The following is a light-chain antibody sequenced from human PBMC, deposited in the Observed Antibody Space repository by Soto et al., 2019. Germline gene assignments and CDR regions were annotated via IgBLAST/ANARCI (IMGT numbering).Light chain of an antibody. CDR1: QSISTW. CDR2: DAS. Sequence: DIQMTQSPSTLSASVGDRVTITCRASQSISTWLVWYQQKPGKAPKVLTYDASSLQSGVPSRFSGHGSGTDFTLTISSLQPDDYAIYYCQQYKTYTTFGQGTKVDIK. J-gene: IGKJ2*01. CDR3: QQYKTYTT. V-gene: IGKV1-5*01.